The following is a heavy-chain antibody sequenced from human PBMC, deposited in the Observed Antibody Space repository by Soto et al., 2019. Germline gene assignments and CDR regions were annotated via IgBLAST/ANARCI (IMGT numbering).Heavy chain of an antibody. J-gene: IGHJ3*02. V-gene: IGHV3-66*01. Sequence: EVHLVESGGGLVQPGGSLRLSCTASGFIVSDTYVNWVRQAPGKGLEWVSVISNRGDTHYADSVRGRFSLYRDISDNTLHLQTNILRVEDSAVYYCAREPRYCRGGSCSITGDAYDIWGQGTMVTVSS. CDR3: AREPRYCRGGSCSITGDAYDI. CDR2: ISNRGDT. CDR1: GFIVSDTY. D-gene: IGHD2-15*01.